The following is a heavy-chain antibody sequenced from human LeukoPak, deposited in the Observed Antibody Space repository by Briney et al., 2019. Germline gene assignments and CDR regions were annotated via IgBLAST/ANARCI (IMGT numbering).Heavy chain of an antibody. CDR2: IRYDGSNK. D-gene: IGHD1-26*01. J-gene: IGHJ4*02. CDR1: GFTFSSYG. Sequence: GGSLRLSCAASGFTFSSYGMHWVRQAPGKGLEWVAFIRYDGSNKYYADSVKGRFTTSRNNSKNTLYLQMRSLRAEDTAVYYCAKDFTAVGATTGLVFYFDYWGQGTLVTVSS. V-gene: IGHV3-30*02. CDR3: AKDFTAVGATTGLVFYFDY.